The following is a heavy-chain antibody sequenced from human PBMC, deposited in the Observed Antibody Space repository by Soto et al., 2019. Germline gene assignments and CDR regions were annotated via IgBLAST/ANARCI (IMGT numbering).Heavy chain of an antibody. CDR1: GYTFTSCA. CDR2: INAGNGNT. J-gene: IGHJ5*02. Sequence: ASVKVSCKASGYTFTSCAMHCVRQAPGQRLEWMGWINAGNGNTKYSQKFQGRVTIARDTSASTAYMELSSLRSEDTAVYYCARWSGSWYLSWFDPWGQGTLVTVSS. V-gene: IGHV1-3*01. D-gene: IGHD6-13*01. CDR3: ARWSGSWYLSWFDP.